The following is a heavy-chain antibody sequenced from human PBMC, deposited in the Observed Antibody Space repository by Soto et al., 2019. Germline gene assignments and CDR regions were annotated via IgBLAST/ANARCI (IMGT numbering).Heavy chain of an antibody. D-gene: IGHD1-26*01. Sequence: EVQLVESGGGLVRPGGSLRLSCAASGFTFSYYWMHWVRQAPGKGLVWVSRIHSDGSSTTYADFVKGRFIISRDNARNTVDLRMHSVRVEDTAVYSCARGDRGAFDLWGQGTVVTVSS. CDR3: ARGDRGAFDL. CDR2: IHSDGSST. V-gene: IGHV3-74*01. CDR1: GFTFSYYW. J-gene: IGHJ3*01.